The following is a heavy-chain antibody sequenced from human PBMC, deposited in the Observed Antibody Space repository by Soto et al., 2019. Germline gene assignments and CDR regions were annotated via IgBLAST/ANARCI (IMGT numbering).Heavy chain of an antibody. CDR1: GGAINSGGYY. V-gene: IGHV4-31*03. CDR2: IYYSGST. J-gene: IGHJ4*02. D-gene: IGHD3-9*01. Sequence: HLQESGPGLVKPSQTLSLSCTVSGGAINSGGYYWSWIRQHPGKGLEWIGNIYYSGSTYYNPSLNSRVTISLDTSKHQFSLKLRSVTAADTAVYYCALYYGILTRYDRFDYWGQGTLVTVSS. CDR3: ALYYGILTRYDRFDY.